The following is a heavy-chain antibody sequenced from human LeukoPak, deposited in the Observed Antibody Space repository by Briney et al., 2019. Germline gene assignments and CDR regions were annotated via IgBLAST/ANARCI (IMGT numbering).Heavy chain of an antibody. J-gene: IGHJ2*01. D-gene: IGHD5-18*01. CDR2: VAADGGHK. CDR3: AREHSHNNWFFDL. Sequence: PGGSLGLSCVGSGFTFRSNGIQWVRQAPGKGLWWGAVVAADGGHKVYSDSVKGRFSMSRDNSKNTSFLQMDSLGAEDAAVYFCAREHSHNNWFFDLWGPGTPVTVSS. V-gene: IGHV3-30*03. CDR1: GFTFRSNG.